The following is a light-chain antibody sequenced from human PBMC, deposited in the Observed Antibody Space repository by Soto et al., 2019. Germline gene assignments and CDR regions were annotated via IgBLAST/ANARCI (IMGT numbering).Light chain of an antibody. CDR1: HDIKKY. CDR3: QQFDDLPLT. J-gene: IGKJ4*01. V-gene: IGKV1-33*01. CDR2: DAS. Sequence: DIQMTQSPSSLSASVGDRVTITCQASHDIKKYLNWYQQKAHKVPKLLIHDASTLATGVPSRFTGSGSGPDFTLTTNSLQPEDVATYYCQQFDDLPLTFGGGTNVDI.